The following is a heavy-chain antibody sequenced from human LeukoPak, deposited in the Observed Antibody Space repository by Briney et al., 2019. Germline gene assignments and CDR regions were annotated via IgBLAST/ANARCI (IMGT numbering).Heavy chain of an antibody. J-gene: IGHJ4*02. V-gene: IGHV4-34*01. D-gene: IGHD2-15*01. Sequence: LETLSLTCAVYGGSFSGYYWSWNRQPPGKGLEWIGEINHSGSTNYNPSLKSRVTISVDTSKNQFSLKLSSVTAADTAVYYCARGVPKSGYFDYWGQGTLVTVSS. CDR3: ARGVPKSGYFDY. CDR1: GGSFSGYY. CDR2: INHSGST.